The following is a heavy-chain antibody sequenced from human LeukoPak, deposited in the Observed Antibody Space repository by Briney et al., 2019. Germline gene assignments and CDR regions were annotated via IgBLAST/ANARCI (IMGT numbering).Heavy chain of an antibody. D-gene: IGHD5/OR15-5a*01. V-gene: IGHV3-23*01. Sequence: GRTLRLSCAASGVTFSSYSMSWGCQAPRAGLGWDSGISGSGGSTNYADPLKGRFTISRDNSKNTLYLQMNSLMDEDTAVYYCAKVSTVTRLYYSYGMDVWGKGTTVTVSS. CDR1: GVTFSSYS. J-gene: IGHJ6*04. CDR2: ISGSGGST. CDR3: AKVSTVTRLYYSYGMDV.